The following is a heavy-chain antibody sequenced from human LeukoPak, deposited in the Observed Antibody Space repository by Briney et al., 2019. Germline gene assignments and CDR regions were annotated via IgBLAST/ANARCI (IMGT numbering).Heavy chain of an antibody. CDR2: LYPGDSDS. CDR3: ARASRDGYNQNFDY. V-gene: IGHV5-51*01. CDR1: GYSFFSNYW. D-gene: IGHD5-24*01. J-gene: IGHJ4*02. Sequence: GEPLTISCKAYGYSFFSNYWIAWVSQMPGKGMEWNGILYPGDSDSRYSPSFQGQVTISADRSISTAYLQWSSLKVSDTAMYYCARASRDGYNQNFDYWGQGTLVTVSS.